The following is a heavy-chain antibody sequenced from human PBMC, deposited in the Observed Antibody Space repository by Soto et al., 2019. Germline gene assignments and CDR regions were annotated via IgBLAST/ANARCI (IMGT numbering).Heavy chain of an antibody. J-gene: IGHJ6*02. V-gene: IGHV1-18*01. CDR2: VSPYNGGT. D-gene: IGHD3-9*01. Sequence: GASVKVSCKASGFTFITSALSWVRQAPGQGLEWIGRVSPYNGGTNYAQKFQGRVTITTDTSTNTAYMDLRSLKSDDTAVYFCARDFLTRLSWGGTTSHYSNYYMEVWGQGTTVTVSS. CDR3: ARDFLTRLSWGGTTSHYSNYYMEV. CDR1: GFTFITSA.